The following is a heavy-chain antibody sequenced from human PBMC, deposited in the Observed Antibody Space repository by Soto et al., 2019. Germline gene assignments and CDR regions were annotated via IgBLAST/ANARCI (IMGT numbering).Heavy chain of an antibody. CDR2: INAGNGNT. J-gene: IGHJ4*02. CDR1: GYTFTSYA. D-gene: IGHD5-18*01. CDR3: ARVQYSYGYCDY. Sequence: AASVKVSCKASGYTFTSYAMHWVRQAPGQRLEWMGWINAGNGNTKYSQKFQGRVTITRDTSASTAYMELSSLRSEDTAVYYCARVQYSYGYCDYWGQGTLVTVSS. V-gene: IGHV1-3*01.